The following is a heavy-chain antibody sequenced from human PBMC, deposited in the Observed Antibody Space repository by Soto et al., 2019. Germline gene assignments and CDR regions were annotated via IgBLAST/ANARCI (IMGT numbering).Heavy chain of an antibody. CDR3: ARGTGGSYYETRFDY. J-gene: IGHJ4*02. D-gene: IGHD1-26*01. Sequence: ASLKVSCKASGYTFTSYYMHWVPQAPGQGLEWMGIINPSGGSTSYAQKFQGRVTMTRDTSTSTVYMELSSLRSEDTAVYYCARGTGGSYYETRFDYWGQGXLVTVYS. CDR2: INPSGGST. V-gene: IGHV1-46*01. CDR1: GYTFTSYY.